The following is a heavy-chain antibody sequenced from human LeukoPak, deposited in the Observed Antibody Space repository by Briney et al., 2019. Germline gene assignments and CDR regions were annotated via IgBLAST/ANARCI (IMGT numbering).Heavy chain of an antibody. CDR1: GYTFTGYY. V-gene: IGHV1-2*02. CDR3: ARRTTEEYYDVWSGYSAGDYFDY. D-gene: IGHD3-3*01. CDR2: INPNSGGT. J-gene: IGHJ4*02. Sequence: ASVKVSCKASGYTFTGYYMHWVRQAPGQGLEWMGWINPNSGGTNYAQKFQGRVTMTRDTSISTAYMELSRLRSDDTAVYYCARRTTEEYYDVWSGYSAGDYFDYWGQGTLVTVSS.